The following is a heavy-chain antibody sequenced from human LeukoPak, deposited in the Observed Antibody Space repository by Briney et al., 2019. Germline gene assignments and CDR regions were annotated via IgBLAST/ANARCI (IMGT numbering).Heavy chain of an antibody. D-gene: IGHD6-13*01. J-gene: IGHJ4*02. CDR3: ARVNWNSSSWYKY. CDR1: GYTFTGYY. CDR2: INPNSGGT. Sequence: ASVKVSCKASGYTFTGYYMHWVRQAPGQGLEWMGWINPNSGGTNYAQKFQGRVTMTRDTSISTAYMELSRLRSDDTAVYYCARVNWNSSSWYKYWGQGTLVTVSS. V-gene: IGHV1-2*02.